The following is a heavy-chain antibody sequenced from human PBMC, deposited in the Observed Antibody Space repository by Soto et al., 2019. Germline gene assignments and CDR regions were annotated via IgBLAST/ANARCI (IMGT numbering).Heavy chain of an antibody. J-gene: IGHJ6*02. D-gene: IGHD1-26*01. CDR2: ISAYNGNT. CDR1: GYTFTSYG. CDR3: ARGSGSYSLYYGMDV. V-gene: IGHV1-18*04. Sequence: GASVKVSCKASGYTFTSYGISLVRQAPGQGLEWMGWISAYNGNTNYAQKLQGRVTMTTDTSTSTAYMELRSLRSDDTAVYYCARGSGSYSLYYGMDVWGQGTTVTVSS.